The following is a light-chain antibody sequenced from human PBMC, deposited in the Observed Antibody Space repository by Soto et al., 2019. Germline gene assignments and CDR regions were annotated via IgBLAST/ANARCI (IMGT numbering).Light chain of an antibody. Sequence: QSVLTQPASVSGSPGQSITISCTGTSSDVGGYNYVSWYQQHPGKAPKLMIYDVSYRPSGVSNRFSGSKSGNTASLTSSGLQADDEDDYYCSSYTSSSTVVFGGGTKLTVL. CDR3: SSYTSSSTVV. CDR1: SSDVGGYNY. J-gene: IGLJ3*02. V-gene: IGLV2-14*03. CDR2: DVS.